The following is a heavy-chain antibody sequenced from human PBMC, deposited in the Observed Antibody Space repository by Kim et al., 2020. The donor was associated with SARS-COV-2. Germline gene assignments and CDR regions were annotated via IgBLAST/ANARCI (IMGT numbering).Heavy chain of an antibody. CDR3: AKAEAYDY. Sequence: GSTKYYADAVRSRATNSRDNSKNPLYLQMNSLRAEDTAVYYCAKAEAYDYWGQGTLVTVSS. V-gene: IGHV3-30*02. CDR2: GSTK. J-gene: IGHJ4*02.